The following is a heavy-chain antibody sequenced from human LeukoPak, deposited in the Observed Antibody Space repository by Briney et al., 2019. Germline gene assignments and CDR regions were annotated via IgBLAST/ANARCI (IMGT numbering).Heavy chain of an antibody. V-gene: IGHV3-15*01. D-gene: IGHD1-26*01. J-gene: IGHJ4*02. Sequence: GGSLRLSCATSGFTFNDAWMSWVRQDPGGGLEWVGRIKTKTDGGTTDYAAPVKGRFIISSDASKNTLYLQMNSLRADDTAVYYCTTYSGINHNWGQGTLVTVSS. CDR2: IKTKTDGGTT. CDR3: TTYSGINHN. CDR1: GFTFNDAW.